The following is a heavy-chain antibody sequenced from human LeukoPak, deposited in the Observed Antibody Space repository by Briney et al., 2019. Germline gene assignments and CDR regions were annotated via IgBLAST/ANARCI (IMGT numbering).Heavy chain of an antibody. J-gene: IGHJ4*02. Sequence: GGSLRLSCAASGFIFSDYYLSWIRQAPGKGLEWVSYITSRSTIYYADSVKGRFTISRDNVKNSLYLEMNSLRDDDTAVYYCARRVSGSYLDYWGQGILVTVSS. V-gene: IGHV3-69-1*01. CDR2: ITSRSTI. CDR1: GFIFSDYY. D-gene: IGHD3-10*01. CDR3: ARRVSGSYLDY.